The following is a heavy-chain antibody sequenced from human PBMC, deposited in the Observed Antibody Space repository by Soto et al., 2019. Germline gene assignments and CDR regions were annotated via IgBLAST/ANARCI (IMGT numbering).Heavy chain of an antibody. D-gene: IGHD3-22*01. CDR2: IIPIFGTA. Sequence: GASVKVSCKASGGTFSSYAISWVRQAPGQGLEWMGGIIPIFGTANYAQKFQGRVTITADESTSTAYMELSSLRSEDTAVYYCARPPDYYDSSVLAPVDHHYGMDFWGQGTTVTVAS. V-gene: IGHV1-69*13. J-gene: IGHJ6*02. CDR3: ARPPDYYDSSVLAPVDHHYGMDF. CDR1: GGTFSSYA.